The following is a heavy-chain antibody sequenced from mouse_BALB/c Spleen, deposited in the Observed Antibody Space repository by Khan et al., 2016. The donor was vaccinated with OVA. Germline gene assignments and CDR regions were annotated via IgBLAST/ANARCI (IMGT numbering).Heavy chain of an antibody. CDR2: IFPGSDTP. J-gene: IGHJ3*01. V-gene: IGHV1-77*01. D-gene: IGHD2-14*01. CDR1: GYTFTDYI. CDR3: ARGGYEAFAY. Sequence: VQLQESGPELVKPGASLKVSCKASGYTFTDYIIGWVKQSTRQGLKWIGDIFPGSDTPYYNEKFKDRATLTADKSANTAYMQLSSLTSDDSAVYFCARGGYEAFAYWGQGTLVTVSA.